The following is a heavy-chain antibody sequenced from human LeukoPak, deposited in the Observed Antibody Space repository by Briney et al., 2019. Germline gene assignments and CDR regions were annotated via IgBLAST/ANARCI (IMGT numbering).Heavy chain of an antibody. V-gene: IGHV4-39*01. J-gene: IGHJ5*02. D-gene: IGHD3-22*01. CDR3: ARVVPMRKYYDSSGYYSFGWFDP. CDR2: IYYSGST. CDR1: GGSISSSSYY. Sequence: SETLSLTCTVSGGSISSSSYYWGWIRQPPGKGLEWIGSIYYSGSTYYNPSLKSRVTISVDTSKNQFSLKLSSVTAADTAVYYCARVVPMRKYYDSSGYYSFGWFDPWGQGTLVTVSS.